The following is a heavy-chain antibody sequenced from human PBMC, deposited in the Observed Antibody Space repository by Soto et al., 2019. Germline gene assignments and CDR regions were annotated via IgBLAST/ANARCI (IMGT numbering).Heavy chain of an antibody. CDR2: ISGDGGST. Sequence: GGSLRLSCAASGFTFDDYAMHWVRQAPGKGLEWVSLISGDGGSTYYADSVKGRFTISRDNSKNTLYLQMNSLRTEDTAVYYCAKAPYYYDSSGYYYYFYGMDVWGQGTTVTVSS. V-gene: IGHV3-43*02. J-gene: IGHJ6*02. CDR3: AKAPYYYDSSGYYYYFYGMDV. CDR1: GFTFDDYA. D-gene: IGHD3-22*01.